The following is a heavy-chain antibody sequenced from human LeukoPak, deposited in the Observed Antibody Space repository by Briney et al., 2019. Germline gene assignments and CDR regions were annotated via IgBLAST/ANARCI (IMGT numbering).Heavy chain of an antibody. D-gene: IGHD2-2*01. V-gene: IGHV4-34*01. J-gene: IGHJ4*02. CDR3: ARGRGYCSSTSCYADY. Sequence: PSETLSLTCAVSGGSISSGGYSWSWIRQPPGKGLEWIGEINHSGSTNYNPSLKSRVTISVDTSKNQFSLKLSSVTAADTAVYYCARGRGYCSSTSCYADYWGQGTLVTVSS. CDR2: INHSGST. CDR1: GGSISSGGYS.